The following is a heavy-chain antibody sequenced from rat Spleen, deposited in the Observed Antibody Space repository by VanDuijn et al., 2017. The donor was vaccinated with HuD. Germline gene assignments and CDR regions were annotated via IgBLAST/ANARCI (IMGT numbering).Heavy chain of an antibody. D-gene: IGHD1-2*01. CDR3: TTVNYSSYMALRRRPHFDY. Sequence: EVQLVETGGGLVQPGRSLKLSCAASGFTFSNYYMAWVRQAPTKGLEWVAYISTGGGSTYYRDSVKGRFTISRDNAKSTLYLQMDSLRSEDTATYYCTTVNYSSYMALRRRPHFDYWGQGVMVTVSS. V-gene: IGHV5-27*01. CDR2: ISTGGGST. J-gene: IGHJ2*01. CDR1: GFTFSNYY.